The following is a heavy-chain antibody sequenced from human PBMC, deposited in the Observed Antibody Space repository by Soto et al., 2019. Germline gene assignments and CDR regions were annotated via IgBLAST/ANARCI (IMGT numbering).Heavy chain of an antibody. CDR1: GFTFDDYG. D-gene: IGHD3-10*01. J-gene: IGHJ5*02. Sequence: EVQLVESGGGVIWPGGSLRLSCAASGFTFDDYGMSWVRQVPGKGLGWVCGCNSNGDKTCCVDSVKGTFTISRDNAKNTLDGQMNSLRVEDTALYHCAIEYGSGSSPPWFDPWGQGTLVTVSS. V-gene: IGHV3-20*01. CDR2: CNSNGDKT. CDR3: AIEYGSGSSPPWFDP.